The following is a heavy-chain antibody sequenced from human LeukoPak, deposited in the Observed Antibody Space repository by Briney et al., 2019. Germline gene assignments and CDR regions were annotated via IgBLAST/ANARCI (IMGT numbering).Heavy chain of an antibody. V-gene: IGHV1-2*02. D-gene: IGHD6-13*01. J-gene: IGHJ6*03. CDR1: GYTFTGYY. Sequence: GASVKVSCKASGYTFTGYYMHWVRQAPGQGLEWMGWINPNSGGTNYAQKFQGRVTMTRDTSISTAYMELSRLRSDDTAVYYCARGSSWIGRSSYYMDVWGKGTTVTISS. CDR2: INPNSGGT. CDR3: ARGSSWIGRSSYYMDV.